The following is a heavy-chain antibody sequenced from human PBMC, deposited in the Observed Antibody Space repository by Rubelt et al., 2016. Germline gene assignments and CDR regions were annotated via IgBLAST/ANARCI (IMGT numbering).Heavy chain of an antibody. J-gene: IGHJ6*02. Sequence: QVQLQESGPGLVKPSGTLSLTCAVSGGSISSSNWWSWVRQPPGKGLEWIGEIYHSGSTNYNPSLKSRVTISVDKSKNQCSLKLSSVTAADTAVYYCAREGYYDSSGYYYGMDVWGQGTTVTVSS. CDR2: IYHSGST. CDR3: AREGYYDSSGYYYGMDV. CDR1: GGSISSSNW. D-gene: IGHD3-22*01. V-gene: IGHV4-4*02.